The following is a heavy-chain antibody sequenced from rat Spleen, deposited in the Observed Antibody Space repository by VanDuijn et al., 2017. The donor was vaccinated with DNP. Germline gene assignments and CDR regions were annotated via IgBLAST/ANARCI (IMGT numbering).Heavy chain of an antibody. D-gene: IGHD1-4*01. Sequence: EVQLVESGGGLVQPGRSMKLSCAASGFPFSNYYMAWVRQAPTKGLEWVASISTGGGNTYYRDSVKGRFTIFRDNAKSTLYLQMDSLRSDDTATYYCAGRPPPTRGPFDYWGQGVMVTVSS. V-gene: IGHV5-25*01. CDR2: ISTGGGNT. J-gene: IGHJ2*01. CDR3: AGRPPPTRGPFDY. CDR1: GFPFSNYY.